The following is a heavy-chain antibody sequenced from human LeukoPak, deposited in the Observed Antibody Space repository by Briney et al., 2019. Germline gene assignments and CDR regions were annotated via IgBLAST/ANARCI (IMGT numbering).Heavy chain of an antibody. V-gene: IGHV3-7*04. J-gene: IGHJ3*02. D-gene: IGHD3-22*01. CDR2: IKQDGSEK. Sequence: GGSLRLSCAASGFTFSSYSMNWVRQAPGKGLEWVANIKQDGSEKYYVDSVKGRFTISRDNAKNSLYLQMNSLRAEDTAVYYCARGADSSGYSDAFDIWGQGTMVTVSS. CDR3: ARGADSSGYSDAFDI. CDR1: GFTFSSYS.